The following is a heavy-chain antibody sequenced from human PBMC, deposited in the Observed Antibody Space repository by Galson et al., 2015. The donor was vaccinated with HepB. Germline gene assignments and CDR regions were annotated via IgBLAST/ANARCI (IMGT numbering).Heavy chain of an antibody. Sequence: SVKVSCKASGYTFINYYIHWVRQAPGQGLDWMGFINPSDGRSTYAQKIQGRVTMTRDTSTSTVYMELSSLRSEDTAVYYCARVPYKIARPEGMDYYYGMDVWGQGTTVPVSS. D-gene: IGHD6-6*01. CDR2: INPSDGRS. J-gene: IGHJ6*02. CDR3: ARVPYKIARPEGMDYYYGMDV. CDR1: GYTFINYY. V-gene: IGHV1-46*01.